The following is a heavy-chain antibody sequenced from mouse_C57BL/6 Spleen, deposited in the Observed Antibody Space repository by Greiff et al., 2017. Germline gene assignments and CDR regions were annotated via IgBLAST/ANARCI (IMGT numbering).Heavy chain of an antibody. D-gene: IGHD1-1*01. CDR2: INPSTGGT. J-gene: IGHJ4*01. Sequence: EVMLVESGPELVKPGASVKISCKASGYSFTGYYMNWVKQSPEKSLEWIGEINPSTGGTTYNQKFKAKATLTVDKSSSTAYMQLKSLTSEDSAVYYCARRGYYGSSYAMDYWGQGTSVTVSS. CDR1: GYSFTGYY. CDR3: ARRGYYGSSYAMDY. V-gene: IGHV1-42*01.